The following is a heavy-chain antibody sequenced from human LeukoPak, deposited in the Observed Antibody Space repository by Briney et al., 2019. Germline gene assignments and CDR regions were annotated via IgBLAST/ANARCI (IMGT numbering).Heavy chain of an antibody. CDR2: IIPILGIA. D-gene: IGHD2-21*02. Sequence: SVKVSCKASGGTFSSYAISWVRQAPGQGLEWMGRIIPILGIANYAQKFQGRVTITADKSTSTAYMELSSLRSEDTAVYYCVSSVLSHVVVTEPFDYWGQGTLVTVSS. CDR3: VSSVLSHVVVTEPFDY. CDR1: GGTFSSYA. V-gene: IGHV1-69*04. J-gene: IGHJ4*02.